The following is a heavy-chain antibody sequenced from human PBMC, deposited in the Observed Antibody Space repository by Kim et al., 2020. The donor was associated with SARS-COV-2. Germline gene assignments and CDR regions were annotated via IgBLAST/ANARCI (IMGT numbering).Heavy chain of an antibody. Sequence: GGSLRLSCAASGFTFSSYSMNWVRQAPGKGLEWVSSISSSSSYIYYADSVKGRFTIYRDNAKNSLYLQMNSLRAEDTAVYYCARPLIYYDSSGYLYWGQGTLVTVSS. CDR3: ARPLIYYDSSGYLY. D-gene: IGHD3-22*01. J-gene: IGHJ4*02. CDR1: GFTFSSYS. V-gene: IGHV3-21*01. CDR2: ISSSSSYI.